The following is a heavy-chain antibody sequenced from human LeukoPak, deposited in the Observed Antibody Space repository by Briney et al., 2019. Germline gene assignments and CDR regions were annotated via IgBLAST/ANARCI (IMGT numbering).Heavy chain of an antibody. CDR1: GYTFTSYG. D-gene: IGHD2-2*01. V-gene: IGHV1-18*04. Sequence: GASVKVSCKASGYTFTSYGISWVRQAPGQGLKWMGWISAYNGNTNYAQKLQGRVTMTTDTSTSTAYMELRSLRSDDTAVYYCASLYCSSTSCYAGVFDYWGQGTLVTVSS. CDR2: ISAYNGNT. CDR3: ASLYCSSTSCYAGVFDY. J-gene: IGHJ4*02.